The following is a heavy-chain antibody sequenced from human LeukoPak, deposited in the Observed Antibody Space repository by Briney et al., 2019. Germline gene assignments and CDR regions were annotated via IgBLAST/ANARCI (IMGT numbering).Heavy chain of an antibody. D-gene: IGHD1-20*01. Sequence: ASVKVSCKASGYTFTNYALSWVRQAPGQGLEWMGWISAYNGNTNYAQKFQGRVTMTRNTSISTAYMELSSLRSEDTAVYYCARNTNWNSFDYWGQGTLVTVSS. J-gene: IGHJ4*02. V-gene: IGHV1-18*04. CDR1: GYTFTNYA. CDR2: ISAYNGNT. CDR3: ARNTNWNSFDY.